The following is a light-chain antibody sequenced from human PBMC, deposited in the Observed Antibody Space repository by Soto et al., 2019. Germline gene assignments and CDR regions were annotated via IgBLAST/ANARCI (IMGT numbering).Light chain of an antibody. J-gene: IGKJ2*01. CDR1: QSVSSN. CDR2: DAS. Sequence: EIVMTQSPATLSVSPGERATLSCRASQSVSSNLAWYQRKPGQAPRLLIYDASTRATGIPGRFSGSGSGTEFTLTISSLQSEDFAVYYCQQYNNWLLYTFGQGTKLEIK. V-gene: IGKV3-15*01. CDR3: QQYNNWLLYT.